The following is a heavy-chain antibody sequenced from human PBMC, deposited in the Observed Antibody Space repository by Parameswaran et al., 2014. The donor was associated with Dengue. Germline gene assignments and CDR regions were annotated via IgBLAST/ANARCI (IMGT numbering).Heavy chain of an antibody. J-gene: IGHJ3*02. D-gene: IGHD3-10*01. V-gene: IGHV4-39*01. CDR3: ARHLGTVLAWFGELKGDAFRY. CDR2: VCYGGGT. Sequence: WIRQPPGKGLEWIGSVCYGGGTYYNPSLKGRVSISSDTSKNLLSLTLTSVTAADTAIYYCARHLGTVLAWFGELKGDAFRYMGPRGQWSPSPQ.